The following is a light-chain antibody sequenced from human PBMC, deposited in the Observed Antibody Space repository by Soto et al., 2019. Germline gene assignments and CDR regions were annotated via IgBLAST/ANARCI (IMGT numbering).Light chain of an antibody. V-gene: IGLV2-8*01. CDR2: EVS. J-gene: IGLJ2*01. Sequence: QSALTQPPSASGSPGQSVTISCTGTSSDVGGYNYVSWYQQHSGKAPKFMIYEVSKRPSGVPDRFSGSKSGNTASLTVSGLQAEDEADYYCSSYAGSNNLVFGGGTKLTVL. CDR3: SSYAGSNNLV. CDR1: SSDVGGYNY.